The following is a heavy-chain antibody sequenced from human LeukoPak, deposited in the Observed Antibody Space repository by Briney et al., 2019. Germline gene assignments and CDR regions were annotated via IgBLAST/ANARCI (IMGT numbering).Heavy chain of an antibody. D-gene: IGHD4-17*01. J-gene: IGHJ4*02. Sequence: PGGSLRLSCAASGFIFSNYWMHWGRQAPGKGLVWVSRIRNDGDAITYADSVKGRFTISRDNAKNTLYLQMNGLRVEDTAVYFCVRDDYASYWGQGTLVTVSS. CDR3: VRDDYASY. CDR2: IRNDGDAI. CDR1: GFIFSNYW. V-gene: IGHV3-74*01.